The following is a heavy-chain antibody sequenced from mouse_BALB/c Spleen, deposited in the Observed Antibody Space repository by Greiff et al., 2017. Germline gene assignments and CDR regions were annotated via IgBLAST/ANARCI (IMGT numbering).Heavy chain of an antibody. Sequence: QVQVQQSGPGLVAPSQSLSITCTVSGFSLTSYGVSWVRQPPGKGLEWLGVIWAGGSTNYNSALMSRLSISNNNSKSQVFLKMNSLQTDDTAMYYYARDDYEAMDYWGQGTSVTVSA. CDR2: IWAGGST. CDR1: GFSLTSYG. J-gene: IGHJ4*01. CDR3: ARDDYEAMDY. V-gene: IGHV2-9*02.